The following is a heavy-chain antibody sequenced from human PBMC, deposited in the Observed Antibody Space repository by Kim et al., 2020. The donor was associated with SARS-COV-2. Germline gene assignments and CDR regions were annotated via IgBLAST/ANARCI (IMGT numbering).Heavy chain of an antibody. D-gene: IGHD3-22*01. Sequence: SVKGRFAISRDNAKKSLFLQMNSLRADDTAVYYCARAGHYDSNGYLRDFDYWGQGTLVTVSS. CDR3: ARAGHYDSNGYLRDFDY. V-gene: IGHV3-11*06. J-gene: IGHJ4*02.